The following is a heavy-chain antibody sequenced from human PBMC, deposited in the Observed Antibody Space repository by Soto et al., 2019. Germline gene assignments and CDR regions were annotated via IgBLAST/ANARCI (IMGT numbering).Heavy chain of an antibody. CDR2: INPSRGTT. CDR3: ARSYISSSYWFDP. J-gene: IGHJ5*02. D-gene: IGHD6-6*01. V-gene: IGHV1-46*03. CDR1: GYTLIADF. Sequence: ASVKGSCKASGYTLIADFMRWVRQAPGQGLEWMGAINPSRGTTTYAQKFQDRVTMTRDTSASTVYMELSSLRSEDTAIYYCARSYISSSYWFDPWGQGTLVTVSS.